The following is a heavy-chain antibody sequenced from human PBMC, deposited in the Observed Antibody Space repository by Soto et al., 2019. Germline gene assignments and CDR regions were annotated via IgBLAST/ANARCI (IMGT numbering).Heavy chain of an antibody. Sequence: ASVKVSCKASGYTFTSYGISWVRQAPGQGLEWMRWISAYNGNTNYAQKLQGRVTMTTDTSTSTAYMELRSLRSDDTAVYYCARGGYNWSAGPYFDYWGQGTLVTVSS. CDR3: ARGGYNWSAGPYFDY. D-gene: IGHD1-1*01. CDR1: GYTFTSYG. V-gene: IGHV1-18*01. J-gene: IGHJ4*02. CDR2: ISAYNGNT.